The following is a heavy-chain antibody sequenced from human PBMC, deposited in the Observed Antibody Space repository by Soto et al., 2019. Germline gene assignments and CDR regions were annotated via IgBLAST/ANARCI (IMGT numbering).Heavy chain of an antibody. V-gene: IGHV3-23*01. CDR3: AKDVVAAPNNYGMDV. Sequence: GGSLRLSCAASGFTFSSYAMSWVRQAPGKGLEWVSAISGSGGSTYYADSVKGRFTISRDNSKNTLYLQMNSLRAEDTAVYYCAKDVVAAPNNYGMDVWGQGTTVTVSS. D-gene: IGHD2-15*01. CDR1: GFTFSSYA. J-gene: IGHJ6*02. CDR2: ISGSGGST.